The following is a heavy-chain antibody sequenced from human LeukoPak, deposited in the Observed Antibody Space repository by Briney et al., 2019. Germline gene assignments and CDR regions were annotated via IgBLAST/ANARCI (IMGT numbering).Heavy chain of an antibody. D-gene: IGHD3-16*01. V-gene: IGHV4-59*01. CDR2: IYYSGST. CDR1: GGSIRSYY. CDR3: ASALVGRLVFDI. J-gene: IGHJ3*02. Sequence: SETLSLTCVVSGGSIRSYYWNWIRQPPGKGLEWIGIIYYSGSTNYNPSLKSRVTISVDTSKNQFPLKLNSVTAADTAVYYCASALVGRLVFDIWGQGTMVTVSP.